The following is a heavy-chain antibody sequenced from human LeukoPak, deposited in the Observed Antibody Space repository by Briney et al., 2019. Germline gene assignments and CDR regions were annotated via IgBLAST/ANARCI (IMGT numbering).Heavy chain of an antibody. CDR2: ISSSSSYI. D-gene: IGHD5-12*01. CDR1: GFTLSSYS. J-gene: IGHJ3*02. V-gene: IGHV3-21*01. Sequence: PGGSLRLSCAASGFTLSSYSMNWVRQAPGKGLEWVSSISSSSSYIYYADSVKGRFTISRDNAKNSLYLQMNSLRAEDTAVYYCARERGYSGYDGVGHDAFDIWGQGTMVTVSS. CDR3: ARERGYSGYDGVGHDAFDI.